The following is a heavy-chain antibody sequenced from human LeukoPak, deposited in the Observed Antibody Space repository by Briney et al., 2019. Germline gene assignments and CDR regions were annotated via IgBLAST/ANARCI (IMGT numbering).Heavy chain of an antibody. Sequence: SETLSLTCTVSGYSISSGYYWGWIRQPPGKGLEWIGSIYHSGSTYYNPSLKSRVTISVDTFKNQFSLRLSSVTAADTAVYSCVRGFDGHNAFDIWGQGTMVTVSS. V-gene: IGHV4-38-2*02. CDR3: VRGFDGHNAFDI. D-gene: IGHD3-9*01. CDR1: GYSISSGYY. CDR2: IYHSGST. J-gene: IGHJ3*02.